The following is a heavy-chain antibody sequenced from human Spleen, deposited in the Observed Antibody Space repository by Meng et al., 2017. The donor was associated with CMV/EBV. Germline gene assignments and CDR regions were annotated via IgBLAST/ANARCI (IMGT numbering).Heavy chain of an antibody. Sequence: QVQLQQWGAGLLKPSETLSLTCAVYGGSFSGYYWSWIRQPPGKGLEWIGEINLSGSTNYNPSLKSRVTISVDTSKNQFSLKLSSVTAADTAVYYCARVAYSNWFDPWGQGTLVTVSS. CDR2: INLSGST. V-gene: IGHV4-34*01. CDR1: GGSFSGYY. D-gene: IGHD4-11*01. CDR3: ARVAYSNWFDP. J-gene: IGHJ5*02.